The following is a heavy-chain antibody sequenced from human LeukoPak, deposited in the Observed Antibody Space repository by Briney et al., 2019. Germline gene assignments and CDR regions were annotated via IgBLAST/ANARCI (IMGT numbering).Heavy chain of an antibody. J-gene: IGHJ4*02. Sequence: ASETLSLTCTVSGGSISSYYWGWIRQPAGKGLEWIGRIYTSGSTNYNPSLKSRVTMSVDTSKNQFSLKLSSVTAADTAVYYCARDPGYCSGGSCYSFPSGYFDYWGQGTLVTVSS. D-gene: IGHD2-15*01. V-gene: IGHV4-4*07. CDR1: GGSISSYY. CDR3: ARDPGYCSGGSCYSFPSGYFDY. CDR2: IYTSGST.